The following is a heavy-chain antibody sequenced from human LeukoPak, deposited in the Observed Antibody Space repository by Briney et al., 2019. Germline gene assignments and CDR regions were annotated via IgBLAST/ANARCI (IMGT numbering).Heavy chain of an antibody. CDR1: GFTVSSNY. V-gene: IGHV3-66*01. Sequence: GGSLRLSCAASGFTVSSNYMSCVRQAPGKGLDWVSVIYSGGSTYYADSVKGRFTISRDNSKNTLYLQVNSLRAEDTAVYYCARDYYGSGNPNYYYYGMDVWGQGTTVTVSS. CDR2: IYSGGST. CDR3: ARDYYGSGNPNYYYYGMDV. J-gene: IGHJ6*02. D-gene: IGHD3-10*01.